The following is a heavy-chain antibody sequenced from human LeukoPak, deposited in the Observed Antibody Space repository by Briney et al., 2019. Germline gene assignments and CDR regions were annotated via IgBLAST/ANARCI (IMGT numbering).Heavy chain of an antibody. D-gene: IGHD6-13*01. CDR1: GGSISSYY. CDR2: IYYSGST. J-gene: IGHJ4*02. CDR3: ARDMSLAAAGIDY. Sequence: SETLSLTCTVSGGSISSYYWSWIRQPPGKGLEWVGYIYYSGSTNYNPSLKSRVTISVDTSKNQFSLKLSSVTAADTAVYYCARDMSLAAAGIDYWGQGTLVTVSS. V-gene: IGHV4-59*01.